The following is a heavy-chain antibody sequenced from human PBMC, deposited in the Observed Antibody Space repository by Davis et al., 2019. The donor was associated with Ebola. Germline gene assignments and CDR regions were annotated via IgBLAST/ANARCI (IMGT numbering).Heavy chain of an antibody. V-gene: IGHV3-30*18. Sequence: PGGSLRLSCAASGFTFSSYGMHWVRQAPGKGLEWVAVISYDGSNKYYADSVKGRFTISRDNSKNTLYLQMNSLRAEDTAVYYCAKDFDTVTDDYWGQGTLVTVSS. D-gene: IGHD4-17*01. CDR3: AKDFDTVTDDY. CDR2: ISYDGSNK. CDR1: GFTFSSYG. J-gene: IGHJ4*02.